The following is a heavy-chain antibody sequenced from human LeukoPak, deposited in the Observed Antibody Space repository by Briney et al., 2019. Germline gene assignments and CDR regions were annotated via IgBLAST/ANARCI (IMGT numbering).Heavy chain of an antibody. D-gene: IGHD6-13*01. CDR2: MNPNSGNT. CDR3: AMRHSSSWHNWFAP. CDR1: GYTFTSYD. J-gene: IGHJ5*02. V-gene: IGHV1-8*01. Sequence: ASVKVSCKASGYTFTSYDINWVRQATGQGLEWMGWMNPNSGNTGYAQKFQGRVTMTRNTSISTAYMKLSSLRSADTAVYYCAMRHSSSWHNWFAPWGQGTPVTVSS.